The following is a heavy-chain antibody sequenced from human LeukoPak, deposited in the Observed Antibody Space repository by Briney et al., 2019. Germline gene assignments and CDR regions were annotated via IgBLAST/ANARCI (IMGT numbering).Heavy chain of an antibody. D-gene: IGHD1-26*01. CDR3: ARTGGHFDY. CDR1: GFTFSSYS. CDR2: ISSSSSYI. V-gene: IGHV3-21*01. J-gene: IGHJ4*02. Sequence: PGGSLRLSCAASGFTFSSYSMNWVRQAPGKGLEWVSSISSSSSYIYYADSVKGRFTIPRDNAKSSPYLQMNSLRAEDSAVYYCARTGGHFDYWGQGTLVTVSS.